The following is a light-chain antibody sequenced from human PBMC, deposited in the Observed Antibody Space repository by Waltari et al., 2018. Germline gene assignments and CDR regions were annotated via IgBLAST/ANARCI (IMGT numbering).Light chain of an antibody. CDR3: ASYTSHSHVV. CDR1: SSDVGGYNY. Sequence: QSALTQPASVSGSPGQSITISCTGTSSDVGGYNYVSWYQQHPGKVPKLIHFDVSNRSSGVYNRFSGSKSGNTSYLTISGLQAEDEADYYCASYTSHSHVVFGGGTKLTVL. J-gene: IGLJ2*01. CDR2: DVS. V-gene: IGLV2-14*01.